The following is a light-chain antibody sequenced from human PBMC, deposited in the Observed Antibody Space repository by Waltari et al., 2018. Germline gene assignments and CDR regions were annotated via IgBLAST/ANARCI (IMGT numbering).Light chain of an antibody. J-gene: IGKJ2*01. CDR1: GSIARP. CDR2: DKS. V-gene: IGKV3-11*01. CDR3: QQRSHWPMYT. Sequence: EIVLTQYPPTLSFSQVDISTLPFRTGGSIARPLVWYQQKPGQPPRILIYDKSNRAAGIPARFSGSGSGTDFSLTISSLEPEDFVVYYCQQRSHWPMYTFGQGTKLEIK.